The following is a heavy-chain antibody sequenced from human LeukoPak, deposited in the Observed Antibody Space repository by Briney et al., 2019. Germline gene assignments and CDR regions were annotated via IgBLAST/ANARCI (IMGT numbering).Heavy chain of an antibody. CDR2: ISAYNGNT. J-gene: IGHJ6*02. CDR3: ARDFLGYIAVVPAAIPDYYYGMDV. D-gene: IGHD2-2*02. V-gene: IGHV1-18*01. Sequence: ASVKVSCKASGYTFTSYGISWVRQAPGQGLEWMGWISAYNGNTNYAQKLQGRVTMTTDTSTSTAYMELRSLRSDDTAVYYCARDFLGYIAVVPAAIPDYYYGMDVWGQGTTVTVSS. CDR1: GYTFTSYG.